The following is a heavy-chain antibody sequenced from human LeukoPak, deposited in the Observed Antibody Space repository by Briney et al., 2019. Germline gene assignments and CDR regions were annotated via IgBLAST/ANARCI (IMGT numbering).Heavy chain of an antibody. D-gene: IGHD3-16*01. J-gene: IGHJ4*02. CDR3: ARNRSEPLGNGGSFDY. Sequence: SETLSLTCAVSGYSISSGDYWGWIRQPPGKGLEWIGSIFNSGSTYYNPSLKSRVTISADTSKRHFSLKLSSVTAADTAVYYCARNRSEPLGNGGSFDYWGQGALVTVSS. V-gene: IGHV4-38-2*01. CDR1: GYSISSGDY. CDR2: IFNSGST.